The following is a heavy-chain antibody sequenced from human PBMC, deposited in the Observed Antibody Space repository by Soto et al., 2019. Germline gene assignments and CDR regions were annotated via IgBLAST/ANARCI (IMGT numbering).Heavy chain of an antibody. CDR3: ARGHSTDCSNGVCSFFYNHEMDV. D-gene: IGHD2-8*01. V-gene: IGHV1-2*04. CDR2: NQPQSGST. J-gene: IGHJ6*02. CDR1: GYSFNHYH. Sequence: APVEVPRQAFGYSFNHYHIHRVRKAPGQGLEWLGRNQPQSGSTSTAQKFQGWVTMTRDRSISTVYMELTRLRSDDTAVYFCARGHSTDCSNGVCSFFYNHEMDVWGQGTTVTVSS.